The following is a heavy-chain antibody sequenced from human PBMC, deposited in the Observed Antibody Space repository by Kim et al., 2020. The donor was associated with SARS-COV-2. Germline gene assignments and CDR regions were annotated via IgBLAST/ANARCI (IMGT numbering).Heavy chain of an antibody. D-gene: IGHD3-16*01. CDR3: AKDRPGGDAFDI. Sequence: YEDTLKGRFTISRDNSKTPLYLQMNSLRADDTALYYCAKDRPGGDAFDIWGQGTTVTVSS. J-gene: IGHJ3*02. V-gene: IGHV3-23*01.